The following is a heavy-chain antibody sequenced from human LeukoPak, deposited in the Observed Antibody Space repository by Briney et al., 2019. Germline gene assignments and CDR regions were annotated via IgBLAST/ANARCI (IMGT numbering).Heavy chain of an antibody. CDR2: IYHSGST. V-gene: IGHV4-38-2*01. CDR3: ARANGDFDY. J-gene: IGHJ4*02. Sequence: SETLSLTCAVSGYSISSGYYWGWIRQPPGKGLEWIGSIYHSGSTYYNPSLKSRVTISVDTSKNQYSLKLSSVTAADTAVYYCARANGDFDYWGQGTLVTVSS. CDR1: GYSISSGYY. D-gene: IGHD3-10*01.